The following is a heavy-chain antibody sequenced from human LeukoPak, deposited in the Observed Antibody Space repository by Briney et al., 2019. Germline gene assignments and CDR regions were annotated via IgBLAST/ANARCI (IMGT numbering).Heavy chain of an antibody. D-gene: IGHD3-9*01. CDR3: ARGDVLTGYCIDY. CDR2: IYHGDSDT. V-gene: IGHV5-51*01. Sequence: GESQKISCKASGYSFTSYWIGWVRQMPGKGLEWMGMIYHGDSDTRSRPSFQGQVTTSADKFIRTSYLQWSSLKASDTAMYYCARGDVLTGYCIDYWGQGTLVTVSS. J-gene: IGHJ4*02. CDR1: GYSFTSYW.